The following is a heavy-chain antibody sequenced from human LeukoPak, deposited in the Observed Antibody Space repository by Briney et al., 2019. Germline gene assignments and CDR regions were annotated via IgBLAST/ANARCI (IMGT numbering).Heavy chain of an antibody. CDR3: AKGGYYYDRSGYYLYYFDY. CDR2: IIGSGGST. V-gene: IGHV3-23*01. Sequence: GGSLRLSCAASGFTFSTYAMSWVRPAPGQGLEWVSAIIGSGGSTYYADSVKGRFTIYQDTSKNTLYLQIKSLRAADTTECDCAKGGYYYDRSGYYLYYFDYWGQGTLVTVSS. CDR1: GFTFSTYA. D-gene: IGHD3-22*01. J-gene: IGHJ4*02.